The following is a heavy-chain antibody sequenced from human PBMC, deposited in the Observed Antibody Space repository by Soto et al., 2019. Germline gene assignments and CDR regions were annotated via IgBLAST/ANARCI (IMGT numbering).Heavy chain of an antibody. V-gene: IGHV4-59*01. D-gene: IGHD3-10*01. CDR2: IYNSGST. Sequence: PSETLSLTCTVSGGSISSYYWSWIRRPPGKGLEWIGYIYNSGSTHSNPSLQSRVTISVDTSKHQFSLKLSSVTAADTGICYCARARITMVREVIKYNMDVWGQGTTVTVSS. CDR1: GGSISSYY. CDR3: ARARITMVREVIKYNMDV. J-gene: IGHJ6*02.